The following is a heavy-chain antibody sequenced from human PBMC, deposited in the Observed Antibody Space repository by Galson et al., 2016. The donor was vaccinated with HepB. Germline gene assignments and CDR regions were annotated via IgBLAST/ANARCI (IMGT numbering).Heavy chain of an antibody. CDR3: TRDSMYSSCYPPDY. CDR2: IRSKAYGGTT. J-gene: IGHJ4*02. CDR1: GFTFGDYA. Sequence: SLRLSCAASGFTFGDYAMSWFRQAPGKGLEWVGFIRSKAYGGTTEYAASVKGRFTISRDDSKSIAYLQMNSLKTEDTAVYYCTRDSMYSSCYPPDYWGQGTLVTVSS. D-gene: IGHD6-25*01. V-gene: IGHV3-49*03.